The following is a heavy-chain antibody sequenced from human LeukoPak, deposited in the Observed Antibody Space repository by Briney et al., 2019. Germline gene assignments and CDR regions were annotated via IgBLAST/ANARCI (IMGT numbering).Heavy chain of an antibody. D-gene: IGHD4-17*01. CDR2: IYHSGST. Sequence: PSETLSLTCAVSGGSISSGGYSWSWIRQPPGKGLEWIGYIYHSGSTYYNPSLKSRVTISVDRSKNQFPLKLSSVTAADTAVYYCAREDTTVTTGGFDYWGQGTLVTVSS. J-gene: IGHJ4*02. CDR3: AREDTTVTTGGFDY. CDR1: GGSISSGGYS. V-gene: IGHV4-30-2*01.